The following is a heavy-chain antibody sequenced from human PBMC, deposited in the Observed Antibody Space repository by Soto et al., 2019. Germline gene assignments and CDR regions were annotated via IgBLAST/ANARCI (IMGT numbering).Heavy chain of an antibody. CDR3: VRYPPYDTTCLYYPGSLAY. V-gene: IGHV3-23*01. J-gene: IGHJ4*02. CDR1: GFTFINFA. CDR2: ISGTGSRT. D-gene: IGHD3-22*01. Sequence: GGSLRLSCAASGFTFINFAMSWVRQSPGKGLEWVSAISGTGSRTWYADSVRGRFTVSRDNSKNTLYLHMTGLRADETAIYYCVRYPPYDTTCLYYPGSLAYWGRGTLVTVS.